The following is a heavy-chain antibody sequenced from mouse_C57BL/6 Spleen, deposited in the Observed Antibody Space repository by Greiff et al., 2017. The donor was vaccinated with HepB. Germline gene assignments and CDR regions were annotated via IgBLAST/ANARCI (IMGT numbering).Heavy chain of an antibody. D-gene: IGHD1-1*01. CDR3: ARSYYGSSPYYFDY. V-gene: IGHV1-18*01. Sequence: VHVKQSGPELVKPGASVKIPCKASGYTFTDYNMDWVKQSHGKSLEWIGDINPNNGGTIYNQKFKGKATLTVDKSSSTAYMELRSLTSEDTAVYYCARSYYGSSPYYFDYWGQGTTLTVSS. CDR1: GYTFTDYN. CDR2: INPNNGGT. J-gene: IGHJ2*01.